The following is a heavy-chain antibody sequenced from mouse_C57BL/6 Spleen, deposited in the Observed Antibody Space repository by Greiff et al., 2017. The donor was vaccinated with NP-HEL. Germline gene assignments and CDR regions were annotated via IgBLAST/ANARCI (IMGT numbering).Heavy chain of an antibody. J-gene: IGHJ1*03. CDR2: IYPGNSDT. CDR1: GYTFTSYW. V-gene: IGHV1-5*01. D-gene: IGHD1-1*01. Sequence: EVQLQQSGTVLARPGASVKMSCKTSGYTFTSYWMHWVKQRPGQGLEWIGAIYPGNSDTSYNQKFKGKAKLTAVTAASTAYMELSSLTNEDSAVYYCTRSDYYGSSYWYFDVWGTGTTVTVSS. CDR3: TRSDYYGSSYWYFDV.